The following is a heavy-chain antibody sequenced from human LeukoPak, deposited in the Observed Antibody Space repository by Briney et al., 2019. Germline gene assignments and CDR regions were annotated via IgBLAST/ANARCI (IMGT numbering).Heavy chain of an antibody. CDR1: GFTFDDYA. CDR3: ARDRDLGN. J-gene: IGHJ3*01. V-gene: IGHV3-21*01. D-gene: IGHD3-10*01. CDR2: IDSRSRNI. Sequence: PGGSLRLSCAASGFTFDDYAMHWVRQAPGKGLEWVSVIDSRSRNIYYADSVKGRITVSRDNAKNSLYLQLGSLRVEDTAVYYCARDRDLGNWGQGTMVTVSS.